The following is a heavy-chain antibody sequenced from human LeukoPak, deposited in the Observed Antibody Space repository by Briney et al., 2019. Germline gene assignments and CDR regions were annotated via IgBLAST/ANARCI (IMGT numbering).Heavy chain of an antibody. CDR3: ARGRGYSYGSVWFDP. Sequence: SETLSLTCTVSGGSISSSNYYWGWIRQPPGKGLEWIGTMYYSGPTYYNPSLKSRLTISVDTSKNQFSLKLSSVTAADTAIYYCARGRGYSYGSVWFDPWGQGALVTVSS. CDR2: MYYSGPT. CDR1: GGSISSSNYY. D-gene: IGHD5-18*01. V-gene: IGHV4-39*07. J-gene: IGHJ5*02.